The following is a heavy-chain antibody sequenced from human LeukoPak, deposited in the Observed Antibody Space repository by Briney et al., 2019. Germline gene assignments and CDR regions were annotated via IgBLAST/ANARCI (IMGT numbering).Heavy chain of an antibody. V-gene: IGHV3-15*01. J-gene: IGHJ4*02. D-gene: IGHD2-15*01. CDR1: GFTFSDAW. CDR2: IRKKTDDVTT. Sequence: GGSLRLSCAASGFTFSDAWMSWVRQAPGKGLEWVGRIRKKTDDVTTEYAAPMKGRFTISRDDSKNTVYLQMNSLKSDDTAIYYCATDLLDYWGQGILVTVSS. CDR3: ATDLLDY.